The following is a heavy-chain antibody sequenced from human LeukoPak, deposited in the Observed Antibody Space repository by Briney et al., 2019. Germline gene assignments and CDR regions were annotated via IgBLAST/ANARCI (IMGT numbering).Heavy chain of an antibody. Sequence: GGSLRLSCAASGFTFSSYSMNWVRQAPGKGLEWVSSISSSSSYIYYADSVKGRFTISRDNAKNSLYLQMNSLRAEDTAVYYCARSWFNMVRGAVDYWGQGTLVTVSS. CDR3: ARSWFNMVRGAVDY. CDR2: ISSSSSYI. V-gene: IGHV3-21*01. D-gene: IGHD3-10*01. CDR1: GFTFSSYS. J-gene: IGHJ4*02.